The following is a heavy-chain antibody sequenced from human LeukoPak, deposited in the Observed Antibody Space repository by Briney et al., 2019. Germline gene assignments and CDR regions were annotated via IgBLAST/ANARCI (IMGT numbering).Heavy chain of an antibody. CDR2: IRSKAYGGTT. CDR1: GFTFGDYA. V-gene: IGHV3-49*03. CDR3: TSTASTVTTMGYYFDY. D-gene: IGHD4-17*01. Sequence: GGSLRLSCTAAGFTFGDYAMSWFRQAPGKGLEWVGFIRSKAYGGTTEYAASVKGRFTISRDDSKSIAYLQMNSLKTEDTAVYYCTSTASTVTTMGYYFDYWGQGTLVTVSS. J-gene: IGHJ4*02.